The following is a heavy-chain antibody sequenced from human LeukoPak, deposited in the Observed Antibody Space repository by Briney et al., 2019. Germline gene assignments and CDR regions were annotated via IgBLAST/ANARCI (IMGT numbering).Heavy chain of an antibody. CDR2: IYYSGST. CDR1: GGSISSYY. D-gene: IGHD3-22*01. Sequence: SETLSLTCTVSGGSISSYYWSWLRQPPGKGLEGIGYIYYSGSTNYNPSIKSRVTISVDTSKNQFSLKLSSVTAADTAVYYCARSSSGYYRSYFDYWGQGTLVTVSS. J-gene: IGHJ4*02. CDR3: ARSSSGYYRSYFDY. V-gene: IGHV4-59*08.